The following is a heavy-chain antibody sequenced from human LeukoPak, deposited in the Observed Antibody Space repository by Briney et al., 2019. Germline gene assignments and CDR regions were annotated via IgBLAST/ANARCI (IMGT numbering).Heavy chain of an antibody. V-gene: IGHV1-8*01. CDR2: MNPNSGNT. CDR1: GYTFTSYD. CDR3: ARMRSLKLLWFGELSPYYFDY. Sequence: ASVKVSCKASGYTFTSYDINWVRQATGQGLEWMGWMNPNSGNTGYAQKFRGRVTMTRNTSISTAYMELSSLRSEDTAVYYCARMRSLKLLWFGELSPYYFDYWGQGTLVTVSS. J-gene: IGHJ4*02. D-gene: IGHD3-10*01.